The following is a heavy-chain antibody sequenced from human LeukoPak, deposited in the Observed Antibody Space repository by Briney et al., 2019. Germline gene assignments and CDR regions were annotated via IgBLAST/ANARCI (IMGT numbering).Heavy chain of an antibody. J-gene: IGHJ4*02. V-gene: IGHV1-8*01. CDR1: GFTFTNSD. Sequence: ASVKVSCKASGFTFTNSDINWVRQAPGQGLEWMGWMNANSGNTVYAEKIQGRVTMTSDPSIFTAYLEVSSLRSDDTAVYYCARGDITMVRGVISAFDYWGQGTLVTVSS. CDR2: MNANSGNT. D-gene: IGHD3-10*01. CDR3: ARGDITMVRGVISAFDY.